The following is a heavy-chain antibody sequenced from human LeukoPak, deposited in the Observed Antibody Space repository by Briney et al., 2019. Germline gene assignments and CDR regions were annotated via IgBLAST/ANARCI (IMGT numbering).Heavy chain of an antibody. V-gene: IGHV3-33*06. CDR3: VKESAADATFHFDH. J-gene: IGHJ4*02. CDR1: GFNFNIIG. CDR2: LWANGNTA. D-gene: IGHD6-13*01. Sequence: PGGSLRLSCAASGFNFNIIGMHWVRQVPGNGLEWVAVLWANGNTAHYADSVKGRFTISRDSSENTLYLQMNSLRSEDTAVYYCVKESAADATFHFDHWGQGTLVTVSS.